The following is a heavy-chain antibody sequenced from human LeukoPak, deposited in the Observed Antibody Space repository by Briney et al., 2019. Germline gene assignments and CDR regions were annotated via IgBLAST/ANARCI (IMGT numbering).Heavy chain of an antibody. CDR3: AREGIVLMVYHFDY. J-gene: IGHJ4*02. Sequence: PGGSLRLSCAASGFTFSSYWMHWVRQAPGKGLVWVSRINSDGSSTSYADSVKGRFTISRDNAKNTLYLQMNSLRAEDTAVYYCAREGIVLMVYHFDYWGQGTLVTVSS. D-gene: IGHD2-8*01. V-gene: IGHV3-74*01. CDR1: GFTFSSYW. CDR2: INSDGSST.